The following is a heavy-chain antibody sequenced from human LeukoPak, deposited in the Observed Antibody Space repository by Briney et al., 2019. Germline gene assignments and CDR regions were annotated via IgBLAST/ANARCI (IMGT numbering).Heavy chain of an antibody. CDR2: IIPTLDLS. CDR3: ARLSGYNWNLFDY. CDR1: GGTFSNNA. D-gene: IGHD1-20*01. Sequence: GASVKVSCKASGGTFSNNAIGWVRQAPGQGLEWMGRIIPTLDLSNHAQKFQGRVTITADKSTSTAFMELSRLTSEDTAIYYCARLSGYNWNLFDYWGQGTLVTVSS. J-gene: IGHJ4*02. V-gene: IGHV1-69*04.